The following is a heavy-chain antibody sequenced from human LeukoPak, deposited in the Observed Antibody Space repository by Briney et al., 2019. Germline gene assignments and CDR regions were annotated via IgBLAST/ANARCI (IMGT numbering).Heavy chain of an antibody. Sequence: GGSLRLSCTAAGFTFGDNNLNWVRQAPGKGLEWVGFIRGKPYGGTTEYAASVKGRFTISRDDSKSIAYLQMNSLKTEDTAVYYCAGGGFDYWGQGTLVTVSS. CDR3: AGGGFDY. D-gene: IGHD2-15*01. CDR1: GFTFGDNN. CDR2: IRGKPYGGTT. J-gene: IGHJ4*02. V-gene: IGHV3-49*04.